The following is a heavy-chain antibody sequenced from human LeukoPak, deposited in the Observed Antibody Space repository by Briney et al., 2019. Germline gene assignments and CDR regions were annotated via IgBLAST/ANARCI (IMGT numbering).Heavy chain of an antibody. J-gene: IGHJ6*04. CDR1: GFTFSSYE. V-gene: IGHV3-48*03. Sequence: PGGSPRLSCAASGFTFSSYEMNWVRQAPGKGLEWVSYISSSGSTIYYADSVKGRFTISRDNAKNSLYLQMNSLRAEDTAVYYCARAALHYYGSGSYYKIYYYYGMDVWGKGTTVTVSS. CDR3: ARAALHYYGSGSYYKIYYYYGMDV. D-gene: IGHD3-10*01. CDR2: ISSSGSTI.